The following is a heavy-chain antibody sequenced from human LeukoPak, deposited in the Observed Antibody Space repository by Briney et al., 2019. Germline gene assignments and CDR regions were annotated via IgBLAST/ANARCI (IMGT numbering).Heavy chain of an antibody. D-gene: IGHD3-22*01. CDR3: ARDLDSSGYYYALVY. J-gene: IGHJ4*02. CDR1: GGTFSSYA. Sequence: SVKVSCKASGGTFSSYAISWVRQAPGQGLERMGGIIPIFGTANYAQKFQGRVTITADKSTSTVYMELSSLRSEDTAVYYCARDLDSSGYYYALVYWGQGTLVTVSS. CDR2: IIPIFGTA. V-gene: IGHV1-69*06.